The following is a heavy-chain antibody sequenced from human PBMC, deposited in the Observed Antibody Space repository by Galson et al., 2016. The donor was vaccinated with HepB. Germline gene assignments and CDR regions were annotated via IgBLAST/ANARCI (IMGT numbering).Heavy chain of an antibody. D-gene: IGHD3-22*01. CDR2: ISWNSYLI. CDR3: AKGDGSGNLRFSSVAFDF. J-gene: IGHJ3*01. V-gene: IGHV3-9*01. Sequence: SLRLSCAASGFSFDAYAMHWVRQAPGKGLEWVSGISWNSYLIGHEDAVKGLFTISRDNAKNSLYLQINSLRAEDTALYYCAKGDGSGNLRFSSVAFDFWGQGTMVTVSS. CDR1: GFSFDAYA.